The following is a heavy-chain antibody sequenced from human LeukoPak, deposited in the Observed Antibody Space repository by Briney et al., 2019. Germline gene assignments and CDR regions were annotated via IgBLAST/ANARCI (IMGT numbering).Heavy chain of an antibody. CDR1: GFTFSSYA. J-gene: IGHJ4*02. CDR3: AKDLETVTKNNLDY. CDR2: ISGSGGST. D-gene: IGHD4-17*01. Sequence: GGSLRLSCAASGFTFSSYAMSWVRQAPGKGLEWVSAISGSGGSTYYADSVKGRFTISRDNSKNTLYLQVNSLRAEDTAVYYCAKDLETVTKNNLDYWGQGTLVTVSS. V-gene: IGHV3-23*01.